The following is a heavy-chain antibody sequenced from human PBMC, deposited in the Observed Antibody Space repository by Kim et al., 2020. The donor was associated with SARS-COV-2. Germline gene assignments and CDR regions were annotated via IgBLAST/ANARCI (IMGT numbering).Heavy chain of an antibody. D-gene: IGHD3-10*01. J-gene: IGHJ4*02. CDR1: GFTFSSYS. Sequence: GGSLRLSCATSGFTFSSYSMNWVRQAPGKGLEWVSSISSSSSYIYYADSVKGRFTISRDNAKNSLYLQMNSLRAEDTAVYYCVRGRNGDWRYYYGSGRVSTPDYWGQGTLVTVSS. CDR3: VRGRNGDWRYYYGSGRVSTPDY. V-gene: IGHV3-21*01. CDR2: ISSSSSYI.